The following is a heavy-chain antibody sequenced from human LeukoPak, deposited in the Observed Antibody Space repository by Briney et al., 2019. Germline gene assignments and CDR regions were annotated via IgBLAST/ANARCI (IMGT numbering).Heavy chain of an antibody. Sequence: SETLSLTCTVSGGSISSYYWSWIRQPPGKGLEWIGEINHSGSTNYNPSLKSRVTISVDTSKNQFSLKLSSVTAADTAVYYCATNRGPMVPFDYWGQGTLVTVSS. CDR3: ATNRGPMVPFDY. CDR2: INHSGST. V-gene: IGHV4-34*01. J-gene: IGHJ4*02. D-gene: IGHD3-10*01. CDR1: GGSISSYY.